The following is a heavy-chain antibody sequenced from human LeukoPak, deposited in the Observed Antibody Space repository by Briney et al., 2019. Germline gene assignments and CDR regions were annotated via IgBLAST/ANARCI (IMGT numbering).Heavy chain of an antibody. J-gene: IGHJ4*02. Sequence: GGSLRLSCAASGFTVSSNYMSWVRQAPGKGLEWVSVIYSGGSTYYADSVKGRFTISRDNSKNTQYLQVNSLRAEDTAVYYCASPIVVVPAAMDGWRDYWGQGTLVTVSS. V-gene: IGHV3-66*01. CDR2: IYSGGST. CDR3: ASPIVVVPAAMDGWRDY. D-gene: IGHD2-2*01. CDR1: GFTVSSNY.